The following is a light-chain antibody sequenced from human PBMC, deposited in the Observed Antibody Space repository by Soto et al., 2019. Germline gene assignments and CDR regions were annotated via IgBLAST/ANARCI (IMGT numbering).Light chain of an antibody. CDR1: QSIISW. Sequence: DIQMTQSPSTLSASVGDRVTITCRASQSIISWLAWYQHKPGKAPKLLIYDASSLESGVPSRFSGSGSGTDFTLTITSLQPEDFATYYCQQFYYYPITFGQRTRLEIK. CDR3: QQFYYYPIT. J-gene: IGKJ5*01. V-gene: IGKV1-5*01. CDR2: DAS.